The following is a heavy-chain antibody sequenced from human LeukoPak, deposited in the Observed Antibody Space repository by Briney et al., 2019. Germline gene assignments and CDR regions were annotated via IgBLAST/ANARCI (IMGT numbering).Heavy chain of an antibody. CDR3: ARLKYSEAAAGGPDAFDI. V-gene: IGHV5-51*01. J-gene: IGHJ3*02. Sequence: GESLKISCKGSGYSFTSYWIGWVRQMPGKGLEWMGIIYPGDSDTRYSPSFQGQVTISADKSISTAYLQWSSLKAPDTAMYYCARLKYSEAAAGGPDAFDIWGQGTMVTVSS. CDR2: IYPGDSDT. D-gene: IGHD6-13*01. CDR1: GYSFTSYW.